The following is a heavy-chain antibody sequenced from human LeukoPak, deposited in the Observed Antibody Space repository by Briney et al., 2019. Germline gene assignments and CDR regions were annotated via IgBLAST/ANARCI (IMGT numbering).Heavy chain of an antibody. CDR2: ISGSGGST. CDR1: GFTFSSYA. CDR3: AKDWRPQAYYYDSSGYYYAFDY. V-gene: IGHV3-23*01. D-gene: IGHD3-22*01. Sequence: GGSLRLSCAASGFTFSSYAMSWVRQAPGKGLEWVSAISGSGGSTYYADSVKSRFTISRDNSKNTLYLQMNSLRAEDTAVYYCAKDWRPQAYYYDSSGYYYAFDYWGQGTLVTVSS. J-gene: IGHJ4*02.